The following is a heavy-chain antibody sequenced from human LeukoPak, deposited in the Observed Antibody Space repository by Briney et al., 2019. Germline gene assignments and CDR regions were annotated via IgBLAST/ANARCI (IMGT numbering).Heavy chain of an antibody. J-gene: IGHJ4*02. D-gene: IGHD3-16*02. Sequence: PGESLRLSCAASGFSFSASSMNWVRQAPGKGLEWVSSISSSSSYIYYADSVKGRFTISRDNAKNSLYLQMNSLRAEDTAVYYCASGHSRGYDYVWGSYRDMGGYWGQGTLVTVSS. CDR1: GFSFSASS. V-gene: IGHV3-21*01. CDR3: ASGHSRGYDYVWGSYRDMGGY. CDR2: ISSSSSYI.